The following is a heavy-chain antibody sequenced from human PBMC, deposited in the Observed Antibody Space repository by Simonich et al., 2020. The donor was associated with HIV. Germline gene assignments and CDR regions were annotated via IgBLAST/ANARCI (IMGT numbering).Heavy chain of an antibody. Sequence: QVQLVQSGTEVKKPGASVKVSCKASGYTFTGYYLHWVRQAPGQGLGWMGWIYPNNGGKNYAQKFLGRVTMTRDTSISTAYMELSRLRSDDTAIYFCARTLAARPFFDYWGQGTLVTVSS. J-gene: IGHJ4*02. D-gene: IGHD6-6*01. CDR3: ARTLAARPFFDY. CDR2: IYPNNGGK. V-gene: IGHV1-2*02. CDR1: GYTFTGYY.